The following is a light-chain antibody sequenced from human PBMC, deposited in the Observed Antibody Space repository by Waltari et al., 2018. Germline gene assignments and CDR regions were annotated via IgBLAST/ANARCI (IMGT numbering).Light chain of an antibody. J-gene: IGLJ3*02. CDR2: KNN. CDR3: AAWDDSLSAWV. CDR1: SSNSGNNY. V-gene: IGLV1-47*01. Sequence: QSVLTQAPSASETPGQRVTISCSGSSSNSGNNYVSWYQHLPGPAPKPLIYKNNQRPSGVPDRFSGSKSGTSASLAISGLRSEDEADFYCAAWDDSLSAWVFGGGTKLTVL.